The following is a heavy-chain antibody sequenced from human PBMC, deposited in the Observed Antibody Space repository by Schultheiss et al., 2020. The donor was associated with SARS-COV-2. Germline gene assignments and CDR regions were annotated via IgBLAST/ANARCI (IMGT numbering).Heavy chain of an antibody. CDR1: GFTFSSYG. V-gene: IGHV3-33*01. CDR2: IWYDGSNK. J-gene: IGHJ5*02. CDR3: ARDAYCSSTSCYPNWFDP. D-gene: IGHD2-2*01. Sequence: GGSLRLSCAASGFTFSSYGMHWVRQAPGKGLEWVAVIWYDGSNKYYADSVKGRFTISRDNSKNTLYLQMNSLRAEDTAVYYCARDAYCSSTSCYPNWFDPWGQGTLVTVSS.